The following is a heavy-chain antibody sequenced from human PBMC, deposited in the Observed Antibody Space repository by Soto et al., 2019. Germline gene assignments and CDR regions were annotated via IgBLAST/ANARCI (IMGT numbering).Heavy chain of an antibody. V-gene: IGHV4-39*01. CDR1: GGSISSSSYY. J-gene: IGHJ6*02. CDR3: ARTTVLRYFDWWGYYYYGMDV. CDR2: IYYSGST. Sequence: PSETLSLTCTVSGGSISSSSYYWGWIRQPPGKGLEWIGSIYYSGSTYYNPSLKSRVTISVDTSKNQFSLKLSSVTAADTAVYYCARTTVLRYFDWWGYYYYGMDVCGQGTTVTV. D-gene: IGHD3-9*01.